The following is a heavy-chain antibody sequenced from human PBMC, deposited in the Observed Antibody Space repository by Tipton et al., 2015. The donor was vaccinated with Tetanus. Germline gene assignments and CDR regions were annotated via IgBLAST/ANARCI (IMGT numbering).Heavy chain of an antibody. Sequence: QLVQSGAEVKKPGASVKVSCKASGYTFTGYYMHWVRQAPGQGLEWMGWINPNSGGTNYAQKFQGRVTMTRDTSISTAYMEVSRLRSDDTAVYYCARGVAADMYCAGGTCSLDDWGQGTLVTVSS. CDR3: ARGVAADMYCAGGTCSLDD. V-gene: IGHV1-2*02. CDR1: GYTFTGYY. J-gene: IGHJ4*02. D-gene: IGHD2-15*01. CDR2: INPNSGGT.